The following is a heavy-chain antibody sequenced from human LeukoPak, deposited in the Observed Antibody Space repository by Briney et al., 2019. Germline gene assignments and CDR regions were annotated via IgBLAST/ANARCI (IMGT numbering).Heavy chain of an antibody. CDR2: IIPIFGTP. D-gene: IGHD3-10*01. CDR3: ARGGSGSGNYYHPVSGGYWFDP. Sequence: GASVKVSCKASGGTFSSYAINWVRQAPGQGLEWMGGIIPIFGTPNYAQKFQGRVTITADESSSTTYMELSSLRSEDTAVYYCARGGSGSGNYYHPVSGGYWFDPWGQGTLVTVSS. V-gene: IGHV1-69*01. J-gene: IGHJ5*02. CDR1: GGTFSSYA.